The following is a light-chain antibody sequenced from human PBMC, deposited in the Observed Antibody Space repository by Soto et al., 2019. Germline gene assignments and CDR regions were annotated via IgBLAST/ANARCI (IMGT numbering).Light chain of an antibody. CDR2: DAS. J-gene: IGKJ4*02. CDR1: QSVSSY. V-gene: IGKV3-11*01. CDR3: QQRSNWPRLT. Sequence: EIVLTQSPATLSLSPGERATLSCRASQSVSSYLAWYQQKPGQAPRLLIYDASNRATGIPARFSGSGSGTDFTLTISSLEPEDFAVYYCQQRSNWPRLTFGGGTNVEI.